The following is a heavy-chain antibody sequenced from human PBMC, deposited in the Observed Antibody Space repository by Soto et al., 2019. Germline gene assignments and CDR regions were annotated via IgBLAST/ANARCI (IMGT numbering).Heavy chain of an antibody. J-gene: IGHJ5*02. CDR1: GGSIISNYW. CDR2: IYHSGTT. V-gene: IGHV4-38-2*01. CDR3: ARAVAPYFGTWFDP. D-gene: IGHD3-10*01. Sequence: SETLSLTCAVSGGSIISNYWWAWIRQSPGEGLVWIGSIYHSGTTYYNPSLESRVIISVDTSESRFALRLSSVTAADLALYYCARAVAPYFGTWFDPWGQGTLVTVSS.